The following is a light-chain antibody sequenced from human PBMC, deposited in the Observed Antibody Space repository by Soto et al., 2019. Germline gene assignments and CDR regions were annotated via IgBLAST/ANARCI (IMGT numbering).Light chain of an antibody. CDR3: QQANNFPIT. Sequence: DIQMTQSPSSLSASVGYRVTITCRASQSISSWLAWYQQKPGKAPKLLIYGASSLQSGVPLRFGGSGSGTDFNLTIISLQPEDFATYYCQQANNFPITFGQGTRLEIK. CDR1: QSISSW. CDR2: GAS. V-gene: IGKV1-12*01. J-gene: IGKJ5*01.